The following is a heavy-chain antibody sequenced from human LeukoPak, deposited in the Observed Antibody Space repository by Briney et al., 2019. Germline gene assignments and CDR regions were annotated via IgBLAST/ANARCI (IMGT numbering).Heavy chain of an antibody. CDR1: GGSISSYY. J-gene: IGHJ3*02. D-gene: IGHD3-10*01. CDR3: ARPGRRQPSLDAFDI. CDR2: IYYSGST. V-gene: IGHV4-59*05. Sequence: KPSETLSLTCTVSGGSISSYYWSWIRQPPGKGLEWIGSIYYSGSTYYNPSLKSRVTISVDTSKNQFSLKLSSVTAADTAVYYCARPGRRQPSLDAFDIWGQGTMSPSLQ.